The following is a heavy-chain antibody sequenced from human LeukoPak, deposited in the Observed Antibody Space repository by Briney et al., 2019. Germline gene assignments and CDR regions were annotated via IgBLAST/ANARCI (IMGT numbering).Heavy chain of an antibody. CDR3: ARPHEASSDAFDI. Sequence: ASVKVSCKASGYTFTGYYMHWVRQAPGQGLEWMGWINPNSGGTNYAQKSQGRVTMTRDTSISTAYMELSRLRSDDTAVYYCARPHEASSDAFDIWGQGTMVTVSS. CDR2: INPNSGGT. V-gene: IGHV1-2*02. J-gene: IGHJ3*02. CDR1: GYTFTGYY.